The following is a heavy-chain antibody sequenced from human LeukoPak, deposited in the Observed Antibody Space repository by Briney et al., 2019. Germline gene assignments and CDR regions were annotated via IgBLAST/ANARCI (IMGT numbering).Heavy chain of an antibody. CDR1: GGSISGSGDY. CDR3: ARDYYYYYGMDV. J-gene: IGHJ6*02. Sequence: ASETLSLTCTVSGGSISGSGDYWSWIRQRPGKGLEWIGNIFYTGSTYYNPSLESRVTISVDTSKNQFSLKLRSVTAADTAVYYCARDYYYYYGMDVWGQGTTVTVSS. CDR2: IFYTGST. V-gene: IGHV4-31*03.